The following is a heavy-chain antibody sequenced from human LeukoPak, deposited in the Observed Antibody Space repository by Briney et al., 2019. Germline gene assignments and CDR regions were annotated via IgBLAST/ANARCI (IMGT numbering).Heavy chain of an antibody. Sequence: ASVKVSCKASGYIFTSYAMNWVRQAPGQRLEWMGWINAGNGNTKYSQKFQGRVTITRDTSASTAYMELSSLRSEDTAVYYCATTDPSAAAGEGSDYWGQGTLVTVSS. D-gene: IGHD6-13*01. J-gene: IGHJ4*02. CDR3: ATTDPSAAAGEGSDY. CDR1: GYIFTSYA. CDR2: INAGNGNT. V-gene: IGHV1-3*01.